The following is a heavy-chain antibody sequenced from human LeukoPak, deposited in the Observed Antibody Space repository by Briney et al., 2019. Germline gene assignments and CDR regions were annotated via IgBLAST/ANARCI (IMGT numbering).Heavy chain of an antibody. V-gene: IGHV1-2*02. D-gene: IGHD2-2*01. CDR2: INPNSGGT. CDR1: GYTFTGYY. Sequence: VASVKVSCKASGYTFTGYYMYWVRQAPGQGLEWMGWINPNSGGTNYAQKFQGRVTMTRDTSISTAYMELSRLRSGDTAVYYCARTHCSSTSCYPFFDYWGQGILVTVSS. J-gene: IGHJ4*02. CDR3: ARTHCSSTSCYPFFDY.